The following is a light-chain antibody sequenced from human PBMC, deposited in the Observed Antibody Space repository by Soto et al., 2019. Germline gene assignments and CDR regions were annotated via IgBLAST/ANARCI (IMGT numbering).Light chain of an antibody. CDR3: QQYNNWPLT. J-gene: IGKJ4*01. CDR2: GAS. V-gene: IGKV3-15*01. Sequence: EIVMTQSPATLSVSPGESATLSCRASQSVSSNLAWYQQKPGQAPRLLIYGASTRATGIPARFSGSGSGTEFTLTISSLQSEDFAVYYCQQYNNWPLTFGGGTKVHIK. CDR1: QSVSSN.